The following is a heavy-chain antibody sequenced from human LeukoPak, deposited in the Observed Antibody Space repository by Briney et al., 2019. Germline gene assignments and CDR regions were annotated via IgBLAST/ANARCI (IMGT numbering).Heavy chain of an antibody. CDR2: MNPNSGNT. D-gene: IGHD3-10*01. Sequence: ASVKVSCKASGYTFTSYDINWVRQATGQGLEWMGWMNPNSGNTGYAQKFQGRVTITRNTSISTAYMELSSLRSEDTAVYYCARADMVRGVIDYYYYMDVWGKGTTVTVSS. CDR1: GYTFTSYD. V-gene: IGHV1-8*03. CDR3: ARADMVRGVIDYYYYMDV. J-gene: IGHJ6*03.